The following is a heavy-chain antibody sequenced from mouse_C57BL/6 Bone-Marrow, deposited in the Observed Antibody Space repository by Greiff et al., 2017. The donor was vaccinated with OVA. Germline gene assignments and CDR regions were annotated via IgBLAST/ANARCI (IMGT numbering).Heavy chain of an antibody. CDR2: IYPGNSDT. CDR1: GYTFTSYW. Sequence: VQLQQSGTVLARPGASVKMSCKTSGYTFTSYWMHWVKQRPGQGLEWIGAIYPGNSDTSYNQKFKGKAKLTAVTSASTAYMELSSLTNEDSAVYYCTHYYGSSLFAYWGQGTLVTVSA. J-gene: IGHJ3*01. D-gene: IGHD1-1*01. CDR3: THYYGSSLFAY. V-gene: IGHV1-5*01.